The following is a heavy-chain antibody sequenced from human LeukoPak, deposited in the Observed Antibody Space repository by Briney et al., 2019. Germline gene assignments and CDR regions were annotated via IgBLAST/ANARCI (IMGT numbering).Heavy chain of an antibody. CDR2: IIPILGIA. D-gene: IGHD3-10*01. CDR1: GGTFSSYA. V-gene: IGHV1-69*04. Sequence: SVKVSCKASGGTFSSYAISWVRQAPGQGLEWMGRIIPILGIANYAQKFQGRVTITADKSTSAAYMELSSLRSEDTAVYYCARNLYGSGSYSHDWGQGTLVTVSS. CDR3: ARNLYGSGSYSHD. J-gene: IGHJ4*02.